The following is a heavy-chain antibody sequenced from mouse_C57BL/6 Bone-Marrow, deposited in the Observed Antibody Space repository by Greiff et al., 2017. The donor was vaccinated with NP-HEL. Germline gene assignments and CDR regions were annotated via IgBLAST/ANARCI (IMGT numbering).Heavy chain of an antibody. V-gene: IGHV2-2*01. J-gene: IGHJ2*01. D-gene: IGHD2-3*01. Sequence: VQLQQSGPGLVQPSQSLSITCTVSGFSLTSYGVHWVRQSPGKGLEWLGVIWSGGGTDNNAAFIYSLSISKENSKSQVFFKMNSLQADDTAIYYCARCDGYFDYGDQGTALTVSS. CDR1: GFSLTSYG. CDR2: IWSGGGT. CDR3: ARCDGYFDY.